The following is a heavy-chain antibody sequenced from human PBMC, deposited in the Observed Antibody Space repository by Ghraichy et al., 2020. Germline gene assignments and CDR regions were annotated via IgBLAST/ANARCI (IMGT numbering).Heavy chain of an antibody. D-gene: IGHD3-10*01. J-gene: IGHJ6*02. Sequence: SQTLSLTCTVSGGSISRYYWSWIRQPPGEGLEWIGYIYYSGRTNCNPSLKSRVTMSVDTSKDQFSLKLRSVTAADTAVYYCARGGYGSGPPGSYGMDVWSQGTTATVSS. CDR1: GGSISRYY. CDR3: ARGGYGSGPPGSYGMDV. V-gene: IGHV4-59*13. CDR2: IYYSGRT.